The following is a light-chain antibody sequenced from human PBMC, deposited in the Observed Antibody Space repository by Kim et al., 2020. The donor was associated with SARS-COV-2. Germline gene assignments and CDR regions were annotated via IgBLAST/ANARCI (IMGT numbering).Light chain of an antibody. CDR1: QSVRSTF. CDR2: GAS. V-gene: IGKV3-20*01. Sequence: EIVLTQSPGALSLSPGERATLSCRASQSVRSTFLAWYQQQPGQAPRLLIYGASTRATGIPDRFSGSGSGTDFTLTITRLEPEDFAVYYCQQYGTSPTTFGRGTSWRS. J-gene: IGKJ2*01. CDR3: QQYGTSPTT.